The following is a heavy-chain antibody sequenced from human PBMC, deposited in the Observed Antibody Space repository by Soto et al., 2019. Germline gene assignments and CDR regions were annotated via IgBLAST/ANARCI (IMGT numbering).Heavy chain of an antibody. CDR1: GFIFSDFA. V-gene: IGHV3-23*01. CDR2: VSVYGGST. D-gene: IGHD2-21*01. CDR3: ARRPAGDSHWYFDL. Sequence: DVQLLESGGDLVQPGASLRLSCAASGFIFSDFAMSWVRQTPGKGLEWVSAVSVYGGSTHYSDAVKGRFTISRDNSRDTLFLQMNSLRAEDTAVYYCARRPAGDSHWYFDLWGHGTLVTVSS. J-gene: IGHJ2*01.